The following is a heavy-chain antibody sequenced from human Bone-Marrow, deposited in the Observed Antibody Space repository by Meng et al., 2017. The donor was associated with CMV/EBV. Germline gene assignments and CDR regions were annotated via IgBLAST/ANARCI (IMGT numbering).Heavy chain of an antibody. CDR3: ARGMEWLSPMDV. V-gene: IGHV3-21*01. J-gene: IGHJ6*02. Sequence: GESLKISCAASGFTFSSFGMNWVRQAPGKGLEWVSSISSSSSYIYYADSVKGRFTISRDNAKNSLYLQMNSLRAEDTAVYYCARGMEWLSPMDVWGQGTTVTVSS. CDR1: GFTFSSFG. D-gene: IGHD3-3*01. CDR2: ISSSSSYI.